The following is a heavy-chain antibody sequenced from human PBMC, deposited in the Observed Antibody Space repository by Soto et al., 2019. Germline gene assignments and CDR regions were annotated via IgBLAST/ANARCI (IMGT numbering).Heavy chain of an antibody. CDR2: ISSSSSYI. Sequence: GSLRLSGAASGFTFSSYNMNWVRQAPGKGLEWVSSISSSSSYIYYADSVKGRFTISRDNAKNTLYLQMNSLRAEDTAVYYCARDGYCSGGSCYSVPVFDYWGQGTLVTVSS. V-gene: IGHV3-21*01. D-gene: IGHD2-15*01. J-gene: IGHJ4*02. CDR3: ARDGYCSGGSCYSVPVFDY. CDR1: GFTFSSYN.